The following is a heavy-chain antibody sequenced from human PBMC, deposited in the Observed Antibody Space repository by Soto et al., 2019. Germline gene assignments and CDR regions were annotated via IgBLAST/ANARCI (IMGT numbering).Heavy chain of an antibody. J-gene: IGHJ4*01. D-gene: IGHD6-19*01. CDR1: GYCISSGSY. V-gene: IGHV4-38-2*02. CDR2: IYHGGTT. Sequence: SETLSLTCTVSGYCISSGSYWAWIRQPPGKGPEWIASIYHGGTTFYNRSLKRRITISVDTSNNQFSLKLRSVTAADTAVYYCARVHVMVVAGSTFDYWGHGTLVTVSS. CDR3: ARVHVMVVAGSTFDY.